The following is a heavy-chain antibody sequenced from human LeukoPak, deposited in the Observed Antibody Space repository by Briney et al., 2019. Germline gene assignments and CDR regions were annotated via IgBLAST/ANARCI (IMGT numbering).Heavy chain of an antibody. V-gene: IGHV3-64*01. CDR3: ARSGTKWVSYYYMDV. J-gene: IGHJ6*03. Sequence: GGSLRLSCAASGFTFSSYAMHWVRQAPGKGLEYVSAISSNGGGTYYANSVKGRFTISRDNSKNTLYLQMGSLRAEDMAVYYCARSGTKWVSYYYMDVWGKGTTVTISS. CDR2: ISSNGGGT. CDR1: GFTFSSYA. D-gene: IGHD2-8*01.